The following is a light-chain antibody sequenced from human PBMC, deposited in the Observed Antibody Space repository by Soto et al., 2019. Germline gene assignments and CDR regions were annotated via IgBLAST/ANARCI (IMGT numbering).Light chain of an antibody. CDR2: GAS. J-gene: IGKJ4*01. CDR1: HSVSSN. CDR3: PPYHKRNLT. V-gene: IGKV3-15*01. Sequence: IVITQSPATLSVSPWEIATLSCRASHSVSSNLAWYQQKPGQAPRLLIYGASTRATGLPARFSAPGSGKELPITISSLQSEDFEVYPCPPYHKRNLTFGGGTK.